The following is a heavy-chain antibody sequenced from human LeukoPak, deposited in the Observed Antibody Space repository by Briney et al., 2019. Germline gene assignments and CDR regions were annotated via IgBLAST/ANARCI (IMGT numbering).Heavy chain of an antibody. CDR3: ARNKATSIAARRYFDY. Sequence: GESLKISCKASGYTFTCYGISWVRQAPGQGLEWMGWISAYNGNTNYAQKLQGRVTMTTDTSTSTAYMELRSLRSDDTAVYYCARNKATSIAARRYFDYWGQGTLDTVSS. V-gene: IGHV1-18*01. CDR2: ISAYNGNT. D-gene: IGHD6-6*01. J-gene: IGHJ4*02. CDR1: GYTFTCYG.